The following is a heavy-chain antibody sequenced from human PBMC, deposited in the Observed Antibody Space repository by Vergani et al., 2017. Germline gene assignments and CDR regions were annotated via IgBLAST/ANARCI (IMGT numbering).Heavy chain of an antibody. CDR3: ARGKGKLTIFGVNYYYGMDV. CDR2: IYHSGST. D-gene: IGHD3-3*01. V-gene: IGHV4-4*02. CDR1: GGSISSSNW. Sequence: QVQLQQWGAGLLKPSETLSLTCAVSGGSISSSNWWSWVRQPPGKGLEWIGEIYHSGSTNYNPSLKSRVTISVDKSKNQFSLKLSSVTAADTAVYYCARGKGKLTIFGVNYYYGMDVWGQGTTVTVSS. J-gene: IGHJ6*02.